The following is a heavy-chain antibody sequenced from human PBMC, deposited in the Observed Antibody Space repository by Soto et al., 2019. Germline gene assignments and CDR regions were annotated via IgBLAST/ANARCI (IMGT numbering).Heavy chain of an antibody. J-gene: IGHJ6*02. CDR3: ARDRGSYGMDV. V-gene: IGHV4-31*03. Sequence: QVQLQESGPGLVKPSQTLSLTCTVSGDSISVGYYWSWIRQHPGKGLEWIGYVSPSGTTYYNPSLKSRVSMSTDTSKNQSSLEVSSVTAADTAVYYCARDRGSYGMDVWGQGTTVTVSS. CDR2: VSPSGTT. CDR1: GDSISVGYY.